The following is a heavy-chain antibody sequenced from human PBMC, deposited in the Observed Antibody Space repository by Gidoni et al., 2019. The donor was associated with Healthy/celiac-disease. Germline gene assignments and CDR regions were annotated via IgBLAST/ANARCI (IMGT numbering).Heavy chain of an antibody. V-gene: IGHV3-23*01. CDR1: GVTFSSDA. J-gene: IGHJ4*02. Sequence: VPLLESGGGLVQPGWSLTLSCAASGVTFSSDAMSWVRQAPGKGVEWGSAISGSGGSTYYADAVKGRFTISRDNSKNTLYLQMNSLRAEDTAVYYCAKAPYYDILTGYLDYWGQGTLVTVSS. CDR3: AKAPYYDILTGYLDY. CDR2: ISGSGGST. D-gene: IGHD3-9*01.